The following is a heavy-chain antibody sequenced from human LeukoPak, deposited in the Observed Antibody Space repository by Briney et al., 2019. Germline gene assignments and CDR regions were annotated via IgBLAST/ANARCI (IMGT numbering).Heavy chain of an antibody. D-gene: IGHD2-15*01. CDR3: ARQRGGNSFDY. J-gene: IGHJ4*02. Sequence: GESLKISCKGSGYSFSSYWIAWVRQMPRKGLEWMGIIYPGDSDTRYSPSFQGQVTISADRSISTAYLQWSSLKASDTAMYYCARQRGGNSFDYWGQGTLVTVSS. CDR1: GYSFSSYW. V-gene: IGHV5-51*01. CDR2: IYPGDSDT.